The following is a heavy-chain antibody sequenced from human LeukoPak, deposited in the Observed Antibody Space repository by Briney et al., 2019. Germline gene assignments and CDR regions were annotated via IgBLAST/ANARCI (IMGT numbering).Heavy chain of an antibody. CDR1: GGSFSYYY. CDR3: ARGSPKLEPGMDV. V-gene: IGHV4-34*01. CDR2: INHSGST. Sequence: SETLSLTCAVYGGSFSYYYWSWIRQPPGKGLEWIGEINHSGSTNYNPSLKSRVTISVDTSKNQFSLKLGSVTAADTAVYYCARGSPKLEPGMDVWGQGTTVTVSS. D-gene: IGHD1-1*01. J-gene: IGHJ6*02.